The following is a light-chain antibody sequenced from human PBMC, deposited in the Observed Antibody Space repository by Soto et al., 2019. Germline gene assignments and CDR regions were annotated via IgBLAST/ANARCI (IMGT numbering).Light chain of an antibody. Sequence: EFVLTQSPGTLSLCPGERATLSCRASQTVRNNYLAWYQQKPGQAPRLLIYDASCRATGIPDRFSGGGSGTDFSLTISRLEPEDFAVYYCQQFSSYPLTFGGGTKVDI. CDR1: QTVRNNY. V-gene: IGKV3-20*01. J-gene: IGKJ4*01. CDR2: DAS. CDR3: QQFSSYPLT.